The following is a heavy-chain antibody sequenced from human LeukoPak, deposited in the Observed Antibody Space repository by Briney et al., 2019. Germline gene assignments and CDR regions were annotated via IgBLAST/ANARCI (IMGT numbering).Heavy chain of an antibody. CDR3: ASVYSGYDLCQLDY. D-gene: IGHD5-12*01. CDR1: GYTFTDYY. J-gene: IGHJ4*02. CDR2: INPSSGAT. V-gene: IGHV1-2*02. Sequence: ASVKVSCKASGYTFTDYYVHWVRQAPGQGLEWMGWINPSSGATNYAQAFQGRVTLTRVTSISTAYMEVSRLTSDDTAVYYCASVYSGYDLCQLDYWGQGTLVTVSS.